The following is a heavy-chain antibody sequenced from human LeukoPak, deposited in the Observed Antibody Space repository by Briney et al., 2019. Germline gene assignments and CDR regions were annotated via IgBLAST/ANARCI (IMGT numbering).Heavy chain of an antibody. J-gene: IGHJ6*03. CDR2: IYRDGST. CDR1: GYSLNRGYY. Sequence: PSETLSLTCSVSGYSLNRGYYWVWIRHPPGKGLEWIGTIYRDGSTYYSTSLKSRVTISVDTSKNQFSLKLSSVTAADTAVYYCAGTYYYSYYYYMDVWGKGTTVTISS. D-gene: IGHD3-10*01. V-gene: IGHV4-38-2*02. CDR3: AGTYYYSYYYYMDV.